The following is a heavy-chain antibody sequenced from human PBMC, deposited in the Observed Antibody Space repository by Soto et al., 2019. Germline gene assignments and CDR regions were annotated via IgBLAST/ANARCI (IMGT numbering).Heavy chain of an antibody. CDR1: GGSISSYY. CDR2: IFYSGST. J-gene: IGHJ5*01. Sequence: QVQLQESGPGLVKPSETLSLTCTVSGGSISSYYWSWIRQPPGKGLEWIGFIFYSGSTSYNPSLKSRVTISIDTSEYQCSLKLNSVTAAATAVYYCASMIGDPVLSFDSWGQGTLVAVSS. D-gene: IGHD3-10*02. V-gene: IGHV4-59*01. CDR3: ASMIGDPVLSFDS.